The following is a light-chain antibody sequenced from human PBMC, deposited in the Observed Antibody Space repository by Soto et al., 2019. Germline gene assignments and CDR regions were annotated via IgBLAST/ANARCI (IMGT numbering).Light chain of an antibody. Sequence: DIQLTQSPSFLSASIGDRVTITCRASQGIRSYIAWYQKKPGKAPELLIYAASTLQSGVPPRFSGSGSGTEFTLTISSLWPEDSATYYCQQLITSPFTFGPGTKVDVK. CDR1: QGIRSY. CDR3: QQLITSPFT. J-gene: IGKJ3*01. V-gene: IGKV1-9*01. CDR2: AAS.